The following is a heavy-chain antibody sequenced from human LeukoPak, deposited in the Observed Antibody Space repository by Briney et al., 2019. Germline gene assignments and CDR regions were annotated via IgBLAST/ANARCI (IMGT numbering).Heavy chain of an antibody. Sequence: PGGSLRLSCAASGFTSSSCWMTWVRQAPGKGLEWVANIKQDGNEKYYVDSVKGRFSISRDNARNSVYLQMNSLRAEDTAVYYCASQDIVATTGAELDYWGQGTLVTVSS. CDR3: ASQDIVATTGAELDY. CDR1: GFTSSSCW. CDR2: IKQDGNEK. J-gene: IGHJ4*02. V-gene: IGHV3-7*05. D-gene: IGHD5-12*01.